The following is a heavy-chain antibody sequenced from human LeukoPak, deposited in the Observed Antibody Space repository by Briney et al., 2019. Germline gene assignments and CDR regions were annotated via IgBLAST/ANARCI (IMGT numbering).Heavy chain of an antibody. CDR3: AKDVGKSSWGFDY. CDR1: GFTFSSYA. Sequence: GGSLRLSCAASGFTFSSYAMSWVRQAPGKGLEWVSAISGGGGSTYYADSVKGRFTISRDNSKNTLYLQMNSLRAEDTAVYYCAKDVGKSSWGFDYWGQGTLVTVSS. CDR2: ISGGGGST. V-gene: IGHV3-23*01. J-gene: IGHJ4*02. D-gene: IGHD3-16*01.